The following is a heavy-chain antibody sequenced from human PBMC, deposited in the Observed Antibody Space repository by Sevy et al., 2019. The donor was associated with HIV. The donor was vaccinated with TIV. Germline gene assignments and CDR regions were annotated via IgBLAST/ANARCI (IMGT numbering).Heavy chain of an antibody. Sequence: SETLSLTCTVSGGSISSGGYYWSWIRQHPGKGLEWIGYIYYSGSTYYNPSLKSRVTISVDTSKNQFSLKLSSVTAADTAVYYCARGGYSVSDAFDIWGQWTMVTVS. J-gene: IGHJ3*02. CDR3: ARGGYSVSDAFDI. V-gene: IGHV4-31*03. CDR1: GGSISSGGYY. CDR2: IYYSGST. D-gene: IGHD3-22*01.